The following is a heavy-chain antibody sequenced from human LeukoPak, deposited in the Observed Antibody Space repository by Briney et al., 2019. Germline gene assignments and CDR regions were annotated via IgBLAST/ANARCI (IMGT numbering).Heavy chain of an antibody. Sequence: PGGSLRLSCAASGFTFSSYAMSWVRQAPGKGLEWVSAISGSGGSTYYADSVKGRFTISRDNSKNTLYLQMNSLRAEDTAVYYCAKVGDPLSGSWGYYFDYWGQGTLVTVSS. CDR1: GFTFSSYA. CDR3: AKVGDPLSGSWGYYFDY. V-gene: IGHV3-23*01. J-gene: IGHJ4*02. CDR2: ISGSGGST. D-gene: IGHD1-26*01.